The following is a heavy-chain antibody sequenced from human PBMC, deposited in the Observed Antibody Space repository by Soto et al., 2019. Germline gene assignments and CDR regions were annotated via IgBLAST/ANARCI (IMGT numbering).Heavy chain of an antibody. CDR3: ARDPQKQTGTTFDAFDI. Sequence: SVKVSCKASGGTFSSYTISWVRQAPGQGLEWMGRIIPILGIANYAQKFQGRVTITADKSTSTAYMELSSLRSEDTAVYYCARDPQKQTGTTFDAFDIWGQGTMATVSS. CDR2: IIPILGIA. J-gene: IGHJ3*02. V-gene: IGHV1-69*04. D-gene: IGHD1-7*01. CDR1: GGTFSSYT.